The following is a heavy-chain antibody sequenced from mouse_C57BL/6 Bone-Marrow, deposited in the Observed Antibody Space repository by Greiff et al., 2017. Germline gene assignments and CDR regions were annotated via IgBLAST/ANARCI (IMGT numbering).Heavy chain of an antibody. J-gene: IGHJ1*03. V-gene: IGHV5-2*01. CDR1: EYEFPSHD. CDR3: ARLGGLRVDWYFDV. D-gene: IGHD1-1*02. CDR2: INSDGGST. Sequence: EVMLVESGGGLVQPGESLKLSCESNEYEFPSHDMSWVRKTPEKRLELVAAINSDGGSTYYPDTMERRFIISRDNTKKTLYLQMSSLRSEDTALYYCARLGGLRVDWYFDVWGTGTTVTVSS.